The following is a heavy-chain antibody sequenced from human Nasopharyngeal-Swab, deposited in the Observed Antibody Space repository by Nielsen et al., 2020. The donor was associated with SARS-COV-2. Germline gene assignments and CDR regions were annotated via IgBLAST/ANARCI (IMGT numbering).Heavy chain of an antibody. CDR1: GGSVSSGSYY. CDR3: ATTGYTGYSSGWYNYYYGMDV. Sequence: SETLSLTCTVSGGSVSSGSYYWSWIRQPPGKGLEWIGYIYYSGSTNYNPSLKSRVTISVDTSKNQFSLKLSSVTAADTAVYYCATTGYTGYSSGWYNYYYGMDVWGQGTMVTVSS. J-gene: IGHJ6*02. CDR2: IYYSGST. D-gene: IGHD6-19*01. V-gene: IGHV4-61*01.